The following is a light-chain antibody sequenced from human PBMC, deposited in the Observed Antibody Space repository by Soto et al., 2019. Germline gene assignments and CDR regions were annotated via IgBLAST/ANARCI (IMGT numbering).Light chain of an antibody. CDR2: WAS. Sequence: DIVRTQSPVSLAVSLGERATINSKSSQSVLFSSNNKNYLAWYQQKPGQPPKLLIYWASTRESGVPDRFSGSGSGTDFTLTISSLQAEDVAVYYCQQYYSTLFTFGPGTKVDIK. CDR1: QSVLFSSNNKNY. J-gene: IGKJ3*01. CDR3: QQYYSTLFT. V-gene: IGKV4-1*01.